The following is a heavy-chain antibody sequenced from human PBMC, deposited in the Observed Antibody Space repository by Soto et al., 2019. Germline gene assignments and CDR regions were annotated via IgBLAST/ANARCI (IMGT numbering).Heavy chain of an antibody. CDR3: ARAPPRADLSSYSSSWYSSEYFQH. Sequence: SETLSLTCAVYGGSFSGYYWSWIRQPPGKGLEWIGEINHSGSTNYNPSLKSRVTISVDTSKNQFSLKLSSVTAADTAVYYCARAPPRADLSSYSSSWYSSEYFQHWGQGTLVTVSS. J-gene: IGHJ1*01. V-gene: IGHV4-34*01. D-gene: IGHD6-13*01. CDR2: INHSGST. CDR1: GGSFSGYY.